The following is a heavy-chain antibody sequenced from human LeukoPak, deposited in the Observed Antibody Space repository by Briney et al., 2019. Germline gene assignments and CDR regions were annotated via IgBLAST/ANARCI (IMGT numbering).Heavy chain of an antibody. V-gene: IGHV3-23*01. CDR1: GFTFSNHA. Sequence: GGSLRLSCAASGFTFSNHAMTWVRQAPGKGLEWVSTINISGGSTFYADSVKGRFTISRDNSKNTLSLQMNSLRAEDTAIYYCAKGESKDYLNYFDYLNYFDHWGQGALVTVSS. D-gene: IGHD2/OR15-2a*01. CDR2: INISGGST. J-gene: IGHJ4*02. CDR3: AKGESKDYLNYFDYLNYFDH.